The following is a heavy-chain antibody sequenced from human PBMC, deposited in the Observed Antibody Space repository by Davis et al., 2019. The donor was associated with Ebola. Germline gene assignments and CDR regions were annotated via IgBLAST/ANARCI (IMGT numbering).Heavy chain of an antibody. J-gene: IGHJ5*02. CDR3: ARVHHDYGAQGWFDP. D-gene: IGHD4/OR15-4a*01. V-gene: IGHV4-4*02. CDR2: ISHSWTT. Sequence: SEPLSPTCPVPGGPIRSSNWRSWSRWPSGTAPEWIAEISHSWTTNYNPSLKSRVTISVDKSKNQFSLNLTSVTAADTAVYYCARVHHDYGAQGWFDPWGQGTLVTVSS. CDR1: GGPIRSSNW.